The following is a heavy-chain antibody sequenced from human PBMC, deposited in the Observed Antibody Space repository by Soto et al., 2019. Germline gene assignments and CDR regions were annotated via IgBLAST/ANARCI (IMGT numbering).Heavy chain of an antibody. J-gene: IGHJ4*02. CDR2: INVGNGDT. V-gene: IGHV1-3*01. D-gene: IGHD6-25*01. CDR1: GYTFTAFA. Sequence: QVHLVQSGAEVKKPGASVKVSCKTSGYTFTAFAVHWVRQASGQRLEWMGWINVGNGDTKSSQNLQGRVTITRDTSASTVYMDLSSLRSEDTAVYYCVRVGGSGWTLDFWGQGTLVTVSS. CDR3: VRVGGSGWTLDF.